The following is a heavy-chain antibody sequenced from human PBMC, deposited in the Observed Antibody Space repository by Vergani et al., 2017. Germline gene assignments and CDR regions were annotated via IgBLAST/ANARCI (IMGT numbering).Heavy chain of an antibody. V-gene: IGHV1-69*12. CDR2: IIPIFGTA. CDR3: ARDTGAYCGGDCYGWFDP. D-gene: IGHD2-21*02. Sequence: QVQLVQSGAEVKKPGSSVKVSCKASGGTFSSYAISWVRQAPGQGLEWMGGIIPIFGTANSAQKFQGRVTITADESTSTAYMELSSLRSEDTAVYYCARDTGAYCGGDCYGWFDPWGQGTLVTVSS. J-gene: IGHJ5*02. CDR1: GGTFSSYA.